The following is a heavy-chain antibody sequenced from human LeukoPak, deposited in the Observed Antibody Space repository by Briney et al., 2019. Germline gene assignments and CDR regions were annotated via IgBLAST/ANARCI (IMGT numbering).Heavy chain of an antibody. CDR3: ARWHYYYGSGSYYNPFDYYYGMDV. J-gene: IGHJ6*02. CDR2: IKQDGSEK. V-gene: IGHV3-7*01. Sequence: GSLRLSCAASGFTFSSYWMSWVHQAPGKGLEWVTNIKQDGSEKYYVDSVKGRFTISRDNAKNSLYLQMNSLRAEDTAVYYCARWHYYYGSGSYYNPFDYYYGMDVWGQGTTVTVSS. D-gene: IGHD3-10*01. CDR1: GFTFSSYW.